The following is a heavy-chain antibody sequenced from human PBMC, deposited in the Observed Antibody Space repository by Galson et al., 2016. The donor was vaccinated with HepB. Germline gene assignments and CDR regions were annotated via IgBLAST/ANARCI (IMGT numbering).Heavy chain of an antibody. CDR3: ARRGYSFGSPDLHS. Sequence: QSGAEVKKPGESLKISCKASGYNFTNYWIGWVRQMPGKGLELMGIIYTGDSNTRYSPSFQGQVTISADKSISTAYLQWNSLKASDTAIYYCARRGYSFGSPDLHSWGQGTLVIVSS. J-gene: IGHJ4*02. CDR2: IYTGDSNT. D-gene: IGHD5-18*01. CDR1: GYNFTNYW. V-gene: IGHV5-51*01.